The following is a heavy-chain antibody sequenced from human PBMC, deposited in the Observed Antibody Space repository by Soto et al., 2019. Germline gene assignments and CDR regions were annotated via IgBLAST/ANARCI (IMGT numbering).Heavy chain of an antibody. V-gene: IGHV3-11*01. CDR1: GFTFSDYY. J-gene: IGHJ4*02. D-gene: IGHD3-10*01. CDR2: ISSRGSII. CDR3: ARGSPGNSYYFDY. Sequence: PGGSLRLSCAASGFTFSDYYMSWIRQAPGKGLEWVSYISSRGSIIYYADSVKGRFTISRDNAKNSLYLQMNSLRAEDTAVYYCARGSPGNSYYFDYWGQGTLVTVSS.